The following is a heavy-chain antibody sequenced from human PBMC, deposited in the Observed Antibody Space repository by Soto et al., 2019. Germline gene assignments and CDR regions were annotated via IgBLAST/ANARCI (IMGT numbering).Heavy chain of an antibody. V-gene: IGHV1-3*01. CDR2: INAGNGNT. J-gene: IGHJ5*02. CDR3: AKGREVVVAATSWFDP. D-gene: IGHD2-15*01. CDR1: GYTFTSYA. Sequence: ASVKVSCKAFGYTFTSYAMHWVRQAPGQRLEWMGWINAGNGNTKYSQKFQGRVTITRDTSASTAYMELSSLRSEDTAVYYCAKGREVVVAATSWFDPWGQGTLVTVSS.